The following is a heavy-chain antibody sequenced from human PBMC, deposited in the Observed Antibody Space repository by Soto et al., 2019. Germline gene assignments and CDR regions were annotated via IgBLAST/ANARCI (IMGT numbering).Heavy chain of an antibody. J-gene: IGHJ4*02. D-gene: IGHD3-3*01. CDR3: AASISIFGVVPF. CDR1: GGSVSRVSYY. CDR2: VYYSGST. V-gene: IGHV4-61*01. Sequence: QVQLQESGPGLVKPSETLSLTCNVSGGSVSRVSYYWRWIRQSPGKGLEWIGYVYYSGSTNYNPSLKSRVTISVDTSKNQFALKLRSVTAADTVVYYYAASISIFGVVPFWGQGTLVTVSS.